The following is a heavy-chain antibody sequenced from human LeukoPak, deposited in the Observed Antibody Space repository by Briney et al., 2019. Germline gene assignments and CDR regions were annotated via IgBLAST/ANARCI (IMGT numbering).Heavy chain of an antibody. D-gene: IGHD3-22*01. V-gene: IGHV3-64D*06. CDR1: GFTFSLYA. J-gene: IGHJ1*01. Sequence: GGSLRLSCSASGFTFSLYAMHWVRQAPGRGLEYVSAITSNGGSTYYADSVKGRFTIFRDNSKNTLYLHMSTLRPEDTAMYYCAYSSGYYHWGQGTLVTVSS. CDR2: ITSNGGST. CDR3: AYSSGYYH.